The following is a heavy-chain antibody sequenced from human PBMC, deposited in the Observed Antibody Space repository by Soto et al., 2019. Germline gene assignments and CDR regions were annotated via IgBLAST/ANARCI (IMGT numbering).Heavy chain of an antibody. CDR1: GYSISSSNW. Sequence: SETLSLTCAVSGYSISSSNWWGWIRQPPGKGLEWIGYIYYSGSTYYNPSLKSRVTTSVDTSKNQFSLKLSSVTAVDTAVYYCARLSGNYHFDYWGQGTLVTVSS. J-gene: IGHJ4*02. V-gene: IGHV4-28*01. CDR2: IYYSGST. D-gene: IGHD1-26*01. CDR3: ARLSGNYHFDY.